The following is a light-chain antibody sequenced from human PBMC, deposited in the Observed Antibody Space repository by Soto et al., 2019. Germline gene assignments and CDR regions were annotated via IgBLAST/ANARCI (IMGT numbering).Light chain of an antibody. CDR1: QSISSY. V-gene: IGKV1-39*01. Sequence: DILMTQSPSSLSASVGARVTIACRASQSISSYLNWYQQKPGKAPKLLIYAASSLQSGVPSRFSGSESGTDFTLTISSLQPEDFATYYCQQSDSTPWTFGQGTKVEIK. CDR2: AAS. J-gene: IGKJ1*01. CDR3: QQSDSTPWT.